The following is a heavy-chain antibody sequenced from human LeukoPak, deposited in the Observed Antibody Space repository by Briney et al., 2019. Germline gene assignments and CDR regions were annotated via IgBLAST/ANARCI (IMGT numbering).Heavy chain of an antibody. D-gene: IGHD3-10*01. CDR1: GFTFSSNS. Sequence: PGGSLRLSCAASGFTFSSNSMNWVRQAPGRGLEWVSVITNNSATTYYADSVKGRFTISRDNSKNMLYLQMNSLRAEDTAVYYCAKDWGYGSGTYYPHWGQGTLVTVSS. V-gene: IGHV3-23*01. J-gene: IGHJ4*02. CDR3: AKDWGYGSGTYYPH. CDR2: ITNNSATT.